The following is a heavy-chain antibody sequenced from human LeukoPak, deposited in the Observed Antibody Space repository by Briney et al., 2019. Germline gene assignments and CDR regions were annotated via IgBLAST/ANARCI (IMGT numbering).Heavy chain of an antibody. CDR3: ARDYSSFNWFDP. D-gene: IGHD4-11*01. Sequence: SETLSLTCTVSGGSITSYYWSWIRQPPGKGLEWIGYISYSGGTNYNPSLKSRVTISVDTSKNQFSLKPSSVTAADTAVYYCARDYSSFNWFDPWGQGTLVTVSS. CDR2: ISYSGGT. V-gene: IGHV4-59*01. J-gene: IGHJ5*02. CDR1: GGSITSYY.